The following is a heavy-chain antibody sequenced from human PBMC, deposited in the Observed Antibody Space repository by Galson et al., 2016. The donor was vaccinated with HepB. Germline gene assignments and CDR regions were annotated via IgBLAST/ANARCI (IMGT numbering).Heavy chain of an antibody. CDR3: AVLAAMVGATTPDDLDI. J-gene: IGHJ3*02. V-gene: IGHV1-69*06. CDR1: GGIFSSYT. CDR2: ITPIFGTA. D-gene: IGHD1-26*01. Sequence: SVKVSCKASGGIFSSYTISWVRQAPGQGPEWMGGITPIFGTANYAQKFQGRVTIIADKSTNTAYMELSSLRSEDTAVYYCAVLAAMVGATTPDDLDIWGQGTMVTVSS.